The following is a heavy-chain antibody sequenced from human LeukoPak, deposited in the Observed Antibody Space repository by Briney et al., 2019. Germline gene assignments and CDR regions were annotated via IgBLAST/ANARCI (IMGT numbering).Heavy chain of an antibody. V-gene: IGHV4-4*07. CDR3: ARAMVRGVIIYDALDI. D-gene: IGHD3-10*01. CDR1: GGSISSYY. CDR2: IYSSGST. J-gene: IGHJ3*02. Sequence: NPSETLTLTCTVSGGSISSYYWSWIRQPAEKGLEWIGRIYSSGSTSYNPSLKSRVTMSVDTSKNQFSLKLSSVTAADTAVYYCARAMVRGVIIYDALDIWGQGTMVTVSS.